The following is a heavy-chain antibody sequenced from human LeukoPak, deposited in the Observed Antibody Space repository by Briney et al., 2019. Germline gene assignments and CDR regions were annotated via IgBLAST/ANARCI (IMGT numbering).Heavy chain of an antibody. CDR3: AKDPSSSWRTNYFDY. D-gene: IGHD6-13*01. Sequence: PGGSLRLSCAASGFTFSSYWMSWVRQAPGKGLEWVSAISGSGGSTYYADSVKGRFTISRDNSKNTLYLQMNSLRAEDTAVYYCAKDPSSSWRTNYFDYWGQGTLVTVSS. CDR2: ISGSGGST. CDR1: GFTFSSYW. V-gene: IGHV3-23*01. J-gene: IGHJ4*02.